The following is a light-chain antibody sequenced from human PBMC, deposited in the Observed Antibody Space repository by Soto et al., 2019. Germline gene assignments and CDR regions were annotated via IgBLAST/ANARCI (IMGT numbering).Light chain of an antibody. Sequence: AIQMTQSPSSLSASVGDRVTITCRASQGIRNDLGWYQQKPGKAPKLLIYDASSLESGVPSRFSGSESGTEFTLTISSLQPDDSATYYCQQYNSHRTFGQGTKVDNK. J-gene: IGKJ1*01. CDR2: DAS. CDR3: QQYNSHRT. V-gene: IGKV1-13*02. CDR1: QGIRND.